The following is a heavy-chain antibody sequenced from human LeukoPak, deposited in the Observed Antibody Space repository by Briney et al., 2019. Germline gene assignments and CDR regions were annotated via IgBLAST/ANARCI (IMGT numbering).Heavy chain of an antibody. CDR1: GFTFSAYD. CDR2: IQYDGTNK. V-gene: IGHV3-30*02. CDR3: AKDSVVGRPDIAMSGIDY. J-gene: IGHJ4*02. Sequence: GGSLRLSCAASGFTFSAYDMNWVRQAPGKGLEWVAFIQYDGTNKYYADSVKGRFTISRDNSKNSLYLQMNSLRAEDTAVYYCAKDSVVGRPDIAMSGIDYWGQGTLVTVSS. D-gene: IGHD6-19*01.